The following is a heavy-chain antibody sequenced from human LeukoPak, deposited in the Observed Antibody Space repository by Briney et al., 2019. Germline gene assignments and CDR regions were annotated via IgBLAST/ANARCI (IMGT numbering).Heavy chain of an antibody. CDR1: GSSDYY. D-gene: IGHD1-1*01. V-gene: IGHV4-39*07. CDR3: ARDVQTTHDY. Sequence: SETLSLTCTVSGSSDYYWGWIRQPPGKGLQWIGSISNSGNTFYNPSLKSRVTISIDMSKNQFSLKMTSVTAADTAVYYCARDVQTTHDYWGQGTLVTVSS. CDR2: ISNSGNT. J-gene: IGHJ4*02.